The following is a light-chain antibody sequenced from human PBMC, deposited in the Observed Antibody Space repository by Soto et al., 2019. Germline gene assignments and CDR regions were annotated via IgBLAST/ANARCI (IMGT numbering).Light chain of an antibody. V-gene: IGKV2-28*01. CDR1: HILLHNNGYNY. CDR2: LGS. J-gene: IGKJ5*01. Sequence: DIVLTQSPLSLPVTPVKPSSISFMSHHILLHNNGYNYLDWYMQKPGQSPQLLIYLGSNRASGVPDRFSGSGSGTDFTLKISRVEAADVGVYYCMQALQSLTFGQGTRLEIK. CDR3: MQALQSLT.